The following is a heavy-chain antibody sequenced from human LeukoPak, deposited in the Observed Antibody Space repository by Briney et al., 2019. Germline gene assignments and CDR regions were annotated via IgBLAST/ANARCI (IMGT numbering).Heavy chain of an antibody. V-gene: IGHV3-23*01. Sequence: GGSLRLSCAASGFTFGSYGMSWVRQAPGKGLEWVAFITTTGGTKSYAGSVKGRFTISRDNARDTLYMQMNSLRDEDTALYYCTKDSLLRVVSPVAAAWGQGTLVTVSS. D-gene: IGHD2-21*01. J-gene: IGHJ5*02. CDR2: ITTTGGTK. CDR1: GFTFGSYG. CDR3: TKDSLLRVVSPVAAA.